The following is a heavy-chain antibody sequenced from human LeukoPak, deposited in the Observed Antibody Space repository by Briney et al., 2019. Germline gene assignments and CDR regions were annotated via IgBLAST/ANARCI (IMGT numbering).Heavy chain of an antibody. Sequence: GGSLRLSCAASGFTFSSYEMNWVRQALGKGLEWVSYISSSGSTIYYADSVKGRFTISRDNAKNSLYLQMNSLRAEDTAVYYCARGSATANDAFDIWGQGTMVTVSS. CDR3: ARGSATANDAFDI. J-gene: IGHJ3*02. V-gene: IGHV3-48*03. CDR2: ISSSGSTI. CDR1: GFTFSSYE. D-gene: IGHD6-6*01.